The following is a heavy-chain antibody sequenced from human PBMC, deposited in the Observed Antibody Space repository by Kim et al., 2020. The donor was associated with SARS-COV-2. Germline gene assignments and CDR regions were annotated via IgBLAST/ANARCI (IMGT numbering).Heavy chain of an antibody. V-gene: IGHV4-34*01. CDR3: ARVPAARIVDY. D-gene: IGHD2-2*01. Sequence: NNYNPSLESRVTISVDTSKNQFSLKLSSVTAADTAVYYCARVPAARIVDYWGQGTLVTVSS. J-gene: IGHJ4*02. CDR2: N.